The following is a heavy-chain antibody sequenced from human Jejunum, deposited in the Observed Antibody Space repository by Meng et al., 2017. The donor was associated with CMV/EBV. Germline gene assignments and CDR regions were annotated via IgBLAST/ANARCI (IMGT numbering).Heavy chain of an antibody. V-gene: IGHV1-8*01. CDR2: MNPNRGTT. D-gene: IGHD6-19*01. CDR1: GYTFTSYD. J-gene: IGHJ4*02. Sequence: VQIGKSGAEVKEPGASGKVSCTASGYTFTSYDINWVRQGTGQGLEWMGWMNPNRGTTGYAQKFQGRVTMTRNISKSTAYMDLSSLRSEDTAVYYCATGVADFEYWGQGTLVTVCS. CDR3: ATGVADFEY.